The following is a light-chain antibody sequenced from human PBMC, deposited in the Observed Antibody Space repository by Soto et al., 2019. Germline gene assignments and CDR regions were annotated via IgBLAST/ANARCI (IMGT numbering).Light chain of an antibody. J-gene: IGLJ2*01. CDR1: SSDTAGYNY. CDR2: GVS. V-gene: IGLV2-14*01. Sequence: QSALTQPASVSGSPGQSITISCTGTSSDTAGYNYVSWYQQHPGKAPKLMIYGVSNRPSGVSGRFFGSKSGNTASLTISGLQPEDEADYYCSSYRSSIIPVVFGGGTKLTVL. CDR3: SSYRSSIIPVV.